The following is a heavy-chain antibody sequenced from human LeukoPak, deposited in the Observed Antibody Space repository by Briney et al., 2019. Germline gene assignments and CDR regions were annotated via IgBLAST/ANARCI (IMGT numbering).Heavy chain of an antibody. D-gene: IGHD2-15*01. CDR1: GFTFSSYA. CDR3: ARVGGYCSGGSCYSFDY. Sequence: GGSLRLSCAASGFTFSSYAMSWVRQAPGKGLVWVSRINLDGSSTTYADSVKGWFTIARDNAKNTLFLQMNSLRAEDTAVYYCARVGGYCSGGSCYSFDYWGQGALVTVSS. V-gene: IGHV3-74*01. CDR2: INLDGSST. J-gene: IGHJ4*02.